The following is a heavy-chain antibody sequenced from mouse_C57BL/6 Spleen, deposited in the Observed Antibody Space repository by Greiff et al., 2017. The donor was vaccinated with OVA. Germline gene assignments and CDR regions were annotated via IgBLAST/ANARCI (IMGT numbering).Heavy chain of an antibody. CDR2: IHPNSGST. CDR1: GYTFTSYW. D-gene: IGHD1-1*01. J-gene: IGHJ2*01. V-gene: IGHV1-64*01. CDR3: ARDPPSYYGSGYFDY. Sequence: QVQLKQPGAELVKPGASVKLSCKASGYTFTSYWMNWVKQRPGQGLEWIGMIHPNSGSTNYNEKFKSKATLTVDKSSSTAYMQLSSLTSEDSAVYYFARDPPSYYGSGYFDYWGQGTTLTVSA.